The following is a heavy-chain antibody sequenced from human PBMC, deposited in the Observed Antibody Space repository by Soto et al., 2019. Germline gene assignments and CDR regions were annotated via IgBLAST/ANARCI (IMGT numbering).Heavy chain of an antibody. CDR2: IVVGSGNT. V-gene: IGHV1-58*01. J-gene: IGHJ6*02. D-gene: IGHD3-3*01. CDR3: AADDSEYYDFWSGSHGHYGMDV. Sequence: SVKVSCKASGFTFTSSAVQWVRQARGQRLEWIGWIVVGSGNTNYAQKFQERVTITRDMSTSTAYMELSSLRSEDTAVYYCAADDSEYYDFWSGSHGHYGMDVWGQGTTVTVSS. CDR1: GFTFTSSA.